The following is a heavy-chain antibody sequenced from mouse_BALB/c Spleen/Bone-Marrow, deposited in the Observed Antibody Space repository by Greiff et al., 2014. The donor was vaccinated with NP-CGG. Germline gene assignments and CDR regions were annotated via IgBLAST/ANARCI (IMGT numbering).Heavy chain of an antibody. D-gene: IGHD1-1*01. CDR2: IDPANGDT. Sequence: EVQRVESGAELVKPGASVKLSCTASGFNIKDTYMHWVKQRPEQGLEWIGRIDPANGDTKYDPKFQGKATITADTSSNTAHLQLSSLTSEDTAVYYCARIYYYGGGYFDYWGQGTTLTVSS. CDR1: GFNIKDTY. V-gene: IGHV14-3*02. CDR3: ARIYYYGGGYFDY. J-gene: IGHJ2*01.